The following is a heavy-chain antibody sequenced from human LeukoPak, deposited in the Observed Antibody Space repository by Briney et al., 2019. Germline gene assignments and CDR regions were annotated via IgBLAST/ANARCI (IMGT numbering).Heavy chain of an antibody. CDR2: ITTSGGST. Sequence: GGSLRLSCAASGFTFSSYAMSWVRQAPGKGLEWVSSITTSGGSTSYADSVKGRFTISRDNSKNTLYLQMNSLRVEDTAIYYCAKDIQLSTWGLGTMVTVSS. CDR1: GFTFSSYA. V-gene: IGHV3-23*01. CDR3: AKDIQLST. D-gene: IGHD5-24*01. J-gene: IGHJ3*01.